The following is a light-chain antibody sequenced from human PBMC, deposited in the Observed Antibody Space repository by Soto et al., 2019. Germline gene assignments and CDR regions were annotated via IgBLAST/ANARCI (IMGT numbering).Light chain of an antibody. V-gene: IGKV3-20*01. CDR3: QQYGSSPPLT. CDR2: GAS. J-gene: IGKJ4*01. CDR1: QSVSSSY. Sequence: EIVLTQSPGTLSLSPGERATLSCRASQSVSSSYLAWYQQKPGQAPRLLIYGASSRATGIPGRFSGSGSGTDFTLTNSRLEPEDFAVYYCQQYGSSPPLTFGGGTKVEIK.